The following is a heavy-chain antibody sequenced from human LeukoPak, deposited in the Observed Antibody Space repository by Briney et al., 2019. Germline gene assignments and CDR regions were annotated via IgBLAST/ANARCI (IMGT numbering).Heavy chain of an antibody. CDR1: GFTFRNYG. Sequence: GGSLRLSCVTSGFTFRNYGMHWVRQAPGKGLEWVAVIWNDGSNKYYADSVKGRFTISRDNAKNSLYLQMSNLRAEDTAVYFCARGGGLDVWGQGATVTVSS. CDR2: IWNDGSNK. V-gene: IGHV3-33*03. CDR3: ARGGGLDV. D-gene: IGHD3-16*01. J-gene: IGHJ6*02.